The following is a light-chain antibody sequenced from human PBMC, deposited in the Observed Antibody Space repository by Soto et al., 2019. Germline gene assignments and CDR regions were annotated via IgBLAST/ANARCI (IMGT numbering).Light chain of an antibody. CDR1: SSDVGGYNY. J-gene: IGLJ1*01. CDR2: DVS. Sequence: QSVLTQPASVSGSPGQSITISCTGTSSDVGGYNYVSWYQQHPGKAPKLMIFDVSNRPSGVSNRFSGSKSGNTASLTISGLQAEDEADYYCSSYRSSRTLYVFGTGTTVTVL. V-gene: IGLV2-14*03. CDR3: SSYRSSRTLYV.